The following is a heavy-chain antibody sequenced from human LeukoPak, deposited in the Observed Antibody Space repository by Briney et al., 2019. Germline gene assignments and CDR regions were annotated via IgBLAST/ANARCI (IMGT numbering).Heavy chain of an antibody. CDR3: ARAATGDYPDDAFDI. CDR1: GFTFSSYS. D-gene: IGHD4-17*01. V-gene: IGHV3-48*04. CDR2: ISGNSEAV. J-gene: IGHJ3*02. Sequence: GGSLRLSCTASGFTFSSYSINWVRQAPGKGLECVSYISGNSEAVYYADSVKGRFTISRDNAKNSLYLQMNSLRAEDTAVYYCARAATGDYPDDAFDIWGQGTMVTVSS.